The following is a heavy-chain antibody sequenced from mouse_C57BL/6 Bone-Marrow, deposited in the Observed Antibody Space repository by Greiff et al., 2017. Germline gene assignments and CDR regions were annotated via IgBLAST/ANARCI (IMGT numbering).Heavy chain of an antibody. CDR2: INPNNGGT. CDR3: ARAVRGSSLYYFDY. J-gene: IGHJ2*01. Sequence: VQLQQSGPELVKPGASVKISCKASGYTFTDYNMDWVKQSHGKSLEWIGDINPNNGGTIYNQKFKGKATLTVDKSSSTAYMELRSLTSEYTAVLYCARAVRGSSLYYFDYWGQGTTLTVSS. CDR1: GYTFTDYN. D-gene: IGHD1-1*01. V-gene: IGHV1-18*01.